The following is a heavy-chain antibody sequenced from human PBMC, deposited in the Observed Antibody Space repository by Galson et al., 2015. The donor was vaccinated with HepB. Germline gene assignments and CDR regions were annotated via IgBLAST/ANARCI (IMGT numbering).Heavy chain of an antibody. CDR1: GYTFTSYG. CDR3: ASSPYSSSSAYYYYGMDV. J-gene: IGHJ6*02. V-gene: IGHV1-18*04. CDR2: ISAYNGNT. Sequence: SVKVSCKASGYTFTSYGISWVRQAPGQGLEWMGWISAYNGNTNYAQKLQGRVTMTTDASTSTAYMELRSLRSDDTAVYYCASSPYSSSSAYYYYGMDVWGQGTMVTVSS. D-gene: IGHD6-6*01.